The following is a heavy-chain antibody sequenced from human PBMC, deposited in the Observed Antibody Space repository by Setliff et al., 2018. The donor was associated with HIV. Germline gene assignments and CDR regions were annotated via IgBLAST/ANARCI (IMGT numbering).Heavy chain of an antibody. Sequence: GGSLRLSCRGFRTTFSGYGLNWVRQAPGKGLEWVSYISSSSSYTNYADSVKGRFTISRDNAKNSLYLQMNSLRAEDTAVYHCAKGPYRQWRGTDSFDIWGQGTTVTVSS. CDR1: RTTFSGYG. CDR3: AKGPYRQWRGTDSFDI. J-gene: IGHJ3*02. D-gene: IGHD6-19*01. V-gene: IGHV3-21*05. CDR2: ISSSSSYT.